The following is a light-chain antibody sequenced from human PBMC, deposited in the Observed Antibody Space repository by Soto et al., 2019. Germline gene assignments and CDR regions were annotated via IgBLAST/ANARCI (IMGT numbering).Light chain of an antibody. J-gene: IGKJ4*01. CDR1: QGLSSW. CDR2: DAS. V-gene: IGKV1-12*01. CDR3: QQANSFPLT. Sequence: DIQMTQSPSSVSASVGERVTITCRASQGLSSWLAWYHQKQGKAPKLLIYDASSLQSGVPSRYIGSGSGTDLTLTISSLQPEEFATYYCQQANSFPLTFGGGTKVEIK.